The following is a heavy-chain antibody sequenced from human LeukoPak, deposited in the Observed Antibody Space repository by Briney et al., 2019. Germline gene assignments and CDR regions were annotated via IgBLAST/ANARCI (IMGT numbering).Heavy chain of an antibody. CDR3: ARDRGYSYGYVEHKPLYYFDY. Sequence: ASVKVSCKASGYTCTSYAMHWVRQAPGQRREWMGWINAGNGNTKYSQKFQGRVTITRDTSASTAYMELSSLRSEDTAVYYCARDRGYSYGYVEHKPLYYFDYWGQGTLVTVSS. CDR1: GYTCTSYA. D-gene: IGHD5-18*01. CDR2: INAGNGNT. V-gene: IGHV1-3*01. J-gene: IGHJ4*02.